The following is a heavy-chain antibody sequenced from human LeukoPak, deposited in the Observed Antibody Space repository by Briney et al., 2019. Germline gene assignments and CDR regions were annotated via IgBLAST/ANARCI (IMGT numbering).Heavy chain of an antibody. V-gene: IGHV5-51*01. D-gene: IGHD3-22*01. CDR2: IYPGDSDT. Sequence: GESLKISCKGSGYSFTSYWIGWVRQMPGKGLEWMGIIYPGDSDTRYSPSFQGQVTISADKSISTAYLQWSSLKASDTAMYYCARLSYYDSSGYWQTQDNWFDPWGQGPRSPSPQ. CDR3: ARLSYYDSSGYWQTQDNWFDP. CDR1: GYSFTSYW. J-gene: IGHJ5*02.